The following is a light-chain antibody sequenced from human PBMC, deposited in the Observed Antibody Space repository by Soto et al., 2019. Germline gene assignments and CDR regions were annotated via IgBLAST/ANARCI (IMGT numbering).Light chain of an antibody. J-gene: IGKJ2*01. CDR3: QQSYSTLDYT. CDR1: QRISNY. CDR2: AAS. Sequence: DIQMTQSPSSLSASVGDRVTITCRASQRISNYLNWYQHKPGKAPRLLIYAASSLQGGVPSRFSGSGYGTDFTLSISSLQPEDFATYYCQQSYSTLDYTFGQGTKVEIK. V-gene: IGKV1-39*01.